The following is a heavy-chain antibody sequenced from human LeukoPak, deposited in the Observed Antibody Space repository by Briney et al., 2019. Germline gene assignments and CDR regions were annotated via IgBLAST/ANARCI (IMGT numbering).Heavy chain of an antibody. Sequence: GGSLRLSCAAFGFTFSSYAMHWVRQAPGKGLEYVSAISSNGGSTYYANSVKGRFTISRDNSKNTLYLQMGSLRAEDMAVYYCARDEVNCTNGVCYYWFDPWGQGTLVTVSS. CDR1: GFTFSSYA. CDR3: ARDEVNCTNGVCYYWFDP. CDR2: ISSNGGST. D-gene: IGHD2-8*01. V-gene: IGHV3-64*01. J-gene: IGHJ5*02.